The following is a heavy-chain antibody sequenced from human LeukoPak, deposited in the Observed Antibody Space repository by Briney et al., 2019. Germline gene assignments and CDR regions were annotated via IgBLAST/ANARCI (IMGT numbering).Heavy chain of an antibody. CDR3: ARGARPGCYY. CDR1: GGSITSHY. D-gene: IGHD6-6*01. J-gene: IGHJ4*02. CDR2: ISYSRST. Sequence: TSETLSLTCTVSGGSITSHYWSRIRQPPGKGLEWIGYISYSRSTNYNPSLKSRATMSLDTSKNHFSLNLNSVTAADTAVYYCARGARPGCYYWSGESLVTVSS. V-gene: IGHV4-59*11.